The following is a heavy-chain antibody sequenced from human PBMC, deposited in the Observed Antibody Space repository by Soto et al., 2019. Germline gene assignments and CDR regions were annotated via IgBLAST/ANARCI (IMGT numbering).Heavy chain of an antibody. Sequence: SETLSLTCTVSGGSISSGGYYWSWIRQHPGKGLEWIGYIYYSGSTYYNPSLKSRVTISVDTSKNQFSLKLSSVTAADTAVYYCARDQRGDALDIWGQGTMVTVSS. CDR3: ARDQRGDALDI. D-gene: IGHD5-12*01. CDR1: GGSISSGGYY. CDR2: IYYSGST. J-gene: IGHJ3*02. V-gene: IGHV4-31*03.